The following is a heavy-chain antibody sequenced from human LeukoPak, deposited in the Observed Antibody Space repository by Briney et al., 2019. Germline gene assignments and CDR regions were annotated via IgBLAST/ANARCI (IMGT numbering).Heavy chain of an antibody. CDR3: ARRTTVTTWHWFDP. V-gene: IGHV5-51*01. Sequence: GESLKISCKGSGYSFTSYWIGWVCQMPGEGLEWMGIIYPGDSDTRYSPSFQGQVTISADKSISTAYLQWSSLKASDTAMYYCARRTTVTTWHWFDPWGQGTLVTVSS. J-gene: IGHJ5*02. D-gene: IGHD4-17*01. CDR1: GYSFTSYW. CDR2: IYPGDSDT.